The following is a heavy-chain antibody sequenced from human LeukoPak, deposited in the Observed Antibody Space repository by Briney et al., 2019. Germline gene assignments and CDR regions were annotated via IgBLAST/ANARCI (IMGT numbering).Heavy chain of an antibody. D-gene: IGHD4-23*01. CDR3: ARDTGTVVDY. CDR1: GGAISTYY. Sequence: SETLSLTCTVSGGAISTYYWGWIRQPPGKGLEGIGYIYYSGSTNYNPSLKSRVTTSVDTSKNQFSLKLSSVTAADTAVYYCARDTGTVVDYWGQGTLVTVSS. CDR2: IYYSGST. V-gene: IGHV4-59*01. J-gene: IGHJ4*02.